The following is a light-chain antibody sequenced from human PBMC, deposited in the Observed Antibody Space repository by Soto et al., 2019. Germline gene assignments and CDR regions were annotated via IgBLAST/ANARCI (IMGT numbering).Light chain of an antibody. Sequence: EIGITHSPSTLSVSKGETATLSCRASQSVASNLAWYHQKPGQPPRLLIYGVSTRATGVPARFSGSGSGTEFTLTISSLQSEDFAVYYCQQYNNWPPITFGQGTRLEIK. J-gene: IGKJ5*01. CDR1: QSVASN. V-gene: IGKV3-15*01. CDR2: GVS. CDR3: QQYNNWPPIT.